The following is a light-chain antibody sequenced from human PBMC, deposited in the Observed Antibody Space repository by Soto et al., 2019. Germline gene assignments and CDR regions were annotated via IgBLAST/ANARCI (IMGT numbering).Light chain of an antibody. CDR1: QTVYEY. CDR3: QQRSKWVT. Sequence: EFVLTQSPGTLSLSPGERATLSCRASQTVYEYLAWYQQKPGQAPRLLIYDAINRATGIPARFSGSGSGTDFTLTISSLEPEDFGIYYCQQRSKWVTFGRGTKVDIK. V-gene: IGKV3-11*01. J-gene: IGKJ4*01. CDR2: DAI.